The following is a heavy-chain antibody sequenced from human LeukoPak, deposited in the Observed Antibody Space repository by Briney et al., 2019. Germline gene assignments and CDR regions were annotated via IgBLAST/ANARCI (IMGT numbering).Heavy chain of an antibody. CDR3: AKYAGLYYSDY. Sequence: GGSLRLSCAASGFTFSNYAMSWVRQAPGKGLEWVSASSGSGGSTHYADSVKGRFTISRDNSKNTLYLQMNSLRAGDTAVYYCAKYAGLYYSDYWGQGTLDTVSS. V-gene: IGHV3-23*01. D-gene: IGHD2-2*01. CDR2: SSGSGGST. CDR1: GFTFSNYA. J-gene: IGHJ4*02.